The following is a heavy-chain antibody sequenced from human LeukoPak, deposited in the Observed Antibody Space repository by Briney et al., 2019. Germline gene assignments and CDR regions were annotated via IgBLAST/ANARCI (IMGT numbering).Heavy chain of an antibody. Sequence: GESLKISCKGSGYSFPSYWISWVRRMPGKGLEWMGRIDPSDSYTNYSPSFQGHVTMSADKSISTAYLQWSSLKASDTAMYYCVRSVAGTDYYDYGLDVWGKGTTVTVSS. CDR2: IDPSDSYT. CDR1: GYSFPSYW. V-gene: IGHV5-10-1*01. D-gene: IGHD6-19*01. J-gene: IGHJ6*04. CDR3: VRSVAGTDYYDYGLDV.